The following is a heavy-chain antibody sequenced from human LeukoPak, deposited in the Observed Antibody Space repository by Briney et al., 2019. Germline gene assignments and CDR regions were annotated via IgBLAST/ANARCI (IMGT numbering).Heavy chain of an antibody. J-gene: IGHJ6*03. Sequence: KSSETLSLTCTVSGDSINSYYWNWIRQPAGKGLEWIGRIYTTGSTNYNPSLTSRVTMSVDTSKNQFSLKVSSLTTADTAVYYCARSSTILVRGWFYYMDVWGKGTTVTVSS. D-gene: IGHD3-3*02. CDR2: IYTTGST. V-gene: IGHV4-4*07. CDR1: GDSINSYY. CDR3: ARSSTILVRGWFYYMDV.